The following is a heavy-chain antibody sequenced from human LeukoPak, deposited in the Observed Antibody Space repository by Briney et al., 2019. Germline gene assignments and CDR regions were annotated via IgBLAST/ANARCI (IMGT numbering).Heavy chain of an antibody. Sequence: GGSLRLSCAAAGFTVSSNYMSWVRQAPGKGLEWVSVIYSGGSTYYADSVKGRFTIPRDNSKNTLYLQMNSLRAEDTAIYYCARGLVVSLDYWGQGTLVTVSS. D-gene: IGHD3-22*01. CDR1: GFTVSSNY. J-gene: IGHJ4*02. CDR3: ARGLVVSLDY. V-gene: IGHV3-66*01. CDR2: IYSGGST.